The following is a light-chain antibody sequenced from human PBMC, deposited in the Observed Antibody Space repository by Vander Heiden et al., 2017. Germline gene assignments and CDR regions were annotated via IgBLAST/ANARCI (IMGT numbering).Light chain of an antibody. J-gene: IGLJ3*02. CDR2: SDD. CDR3: AVWDDSLSVWV. CDR1: SSNIGSNT. Sequence: QPVLTQPPSASGTPGQRVTISCSGSSSNIGSNTVNWYQQLPGTAPKLLIYSDDQRPSGVPDRFSGSKSGTSASLAISGLQSEDETDYYCAVWDDSLSVWVFGGGTKLTVL. V-gene: IGLV1-44*01.